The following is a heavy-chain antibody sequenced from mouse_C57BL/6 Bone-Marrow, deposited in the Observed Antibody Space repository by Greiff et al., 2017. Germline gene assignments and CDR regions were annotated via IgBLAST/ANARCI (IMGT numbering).Heavy chain of an antibody. CDR1: GYTFISYW. CDR3: ARAAQATYYAMDY. J-gene: IGHJ4*01. CDR2: INPSNGGT. Sequence: QVQLQQPGTELVKPGASVKLSCKASGYTFISYWMHWVKQRPGQGLEWIGNINPSNGGTNYNEKFKSKATLTVDKSSSTAYMQLSSLTSEDSAVYYCARAAQATYYAMDYWGQGTSVTVSS. V-gene: IGHV1-53*01. D-gene: IGHD3-2*02.